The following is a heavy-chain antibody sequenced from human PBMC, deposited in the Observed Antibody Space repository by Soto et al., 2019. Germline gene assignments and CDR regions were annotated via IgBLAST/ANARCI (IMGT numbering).Heavy chain of an antibody. CDR2: INDSGDI. V-gene: IGHV4-34*01. Sequence: QVQLQQWGAGLLKPSETLSRTCAVYGGSFSGYQWSWIRQTPGKGLEWIGGINDSGDINYNPSLNSRVTILVESPKKQISLRLSSVTAADTAVYYCARGLILWFGELSRRGGYYYYMDVWGKGTTVTVSS. CDR3: ARGLILWFGELSRRGGYYYYMDV. CDR1: GGSFSGYQ. J-gene: IGHJ6*03. D-gene: IGHD3-10*01.